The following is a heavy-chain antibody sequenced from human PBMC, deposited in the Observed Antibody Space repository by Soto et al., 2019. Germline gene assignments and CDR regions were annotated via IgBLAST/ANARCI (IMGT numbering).Heavy chain of an antibody. D-gene: IGHD2-2*02. V-gene: IGHV4-30-2*01. CDR2: IYHSGST. J-gene: IGHJ4*02. CDR3: ATRFYTSGVLFDS. CDR1: GGSISSGGSS. Sequence: SETLSLTCAVSGGSISSGGSSWSWIRQPPGKGLEWIGYIYHSGSTYYNPSLKSRVTISVDRSKNQFSLKLSSVTAADTAVYYCATRFYTSGVLFDSWGQGTPVTVSS.